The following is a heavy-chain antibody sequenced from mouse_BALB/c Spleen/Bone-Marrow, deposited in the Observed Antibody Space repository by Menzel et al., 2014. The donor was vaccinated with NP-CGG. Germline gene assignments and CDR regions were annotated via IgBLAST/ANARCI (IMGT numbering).Heavy chain of an antibody. J-gene: IGHJ4*01. CDR2: ISSVGIYT. Sequence: KLSCAASGFTFSSYTMSWVRQTPEKRLEWVATISSVGIYTYYPDSVKGRFTISRDNAKNTLYLQMSSLKSEDTAMYYCTRDLYDGYSYYAMDYWGQGTSVTVSS. D-gene: IGHD2-3*01. CDR1: GFTFSSYT. CDR3: TRDLYDGYSYYAMDY. V-gene: IGHV5-6-4*01.